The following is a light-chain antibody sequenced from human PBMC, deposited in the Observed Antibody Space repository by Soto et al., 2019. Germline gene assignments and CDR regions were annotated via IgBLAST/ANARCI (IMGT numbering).Light chain of an antibody. J-gene: IGKJ1*01. V-gene: IGKV3-11*01. CDR3: QQRADWFPWT. CDR1: QSISNY. CDR2: DAS. Sequence: EIVLTQYPATLSLSPGARATLSCRASQSISNYLAWYQQKPGQAPRLLIYDASNRATGIPARFSGSGSGTDFTLTISSLEPQDLAVYYGQQRADWFPWTFGQGTKVDIK.